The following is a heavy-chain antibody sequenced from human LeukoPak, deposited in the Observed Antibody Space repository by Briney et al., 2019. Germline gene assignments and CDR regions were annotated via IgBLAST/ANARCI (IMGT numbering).Heavy chain of an antibody. Sequence: ASVKVSCKASGYTFTSYGISWVRQAPGQGLEWMGWISAYNGNTNYAQKLQGRVTMTTDTSTSTAYMELRSLRSDDTAVYYCARGKSSVVVVAATPGPFDYWGQGTLVTVSS. CDR1: GYTFTSYG. V-gene: IGHV1-18*01. CDR3: ARGKSSVVVVAATPGPFDY. J-gene: IGHJ4*02. CDR2: ISAYNGNT. D-gene: IGHD2-15*01.